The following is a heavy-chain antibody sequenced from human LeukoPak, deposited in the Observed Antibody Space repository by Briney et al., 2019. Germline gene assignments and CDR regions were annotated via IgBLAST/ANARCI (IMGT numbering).Heavy chain of an antibody. V-gene: IGHV4-34*01. Sequence: PSETLSLTCAVYGGSFSGYYWSWIRQPPGKGLEWIGEINHSGSTNYNPSLKSRVTISVDTSKNQFSLKLSSVTAADTAVYYCARESSGWYGVGYWGQGTLVTVSS. CDR2: INHSGST. D-gene: IGHD6-19*01. CDR3: ARESSGWYGVGY. J-gene: IGHJ4*02. CDR1: GGSFSGYY.